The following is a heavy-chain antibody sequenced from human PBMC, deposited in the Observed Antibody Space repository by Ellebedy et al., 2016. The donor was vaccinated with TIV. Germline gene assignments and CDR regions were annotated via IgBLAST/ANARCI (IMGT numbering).Heavy chain of an antibody. CDR3: AIDPVGVGPALYV. Sequence: PGGSLRLSCAASGPTVGSWAMSWVRQAPGKGLEWVSSITESGGNTYYADSVKSHFTISRDISKDTRYLQMNSLRAEDTAIYYCAIDPVGVGPALYVWGQGTTVTVSS. CDR1: GPTVGSWA. D-gene: IGHD4-23*01. V-gene: IGHV3-23*01. CDR2: ITESGGNT. J-gene: IGHJ3*01.